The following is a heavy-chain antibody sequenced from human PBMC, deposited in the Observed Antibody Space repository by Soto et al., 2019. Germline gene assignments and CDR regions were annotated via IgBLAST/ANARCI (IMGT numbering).Heavy chain of an antibody. Sequence: GGSLRLSCAASGFTFSSYGMHWVRQAPGKGLEWVAVISYDGSNKYYADSVKGRFTISRDNSKNTLYLQMNSLRAEDTAVYYCAKDLRFLECLDYWGQGTLVTSPQ. J-gene: IGHJ4*02. CDR2: ISYDGSNK. D-gene: IGHD3-3*01. V-gene: IGHV3-30*18. CDR3: AKDLRFLECLDY. CDR1: GFTFSSYG.